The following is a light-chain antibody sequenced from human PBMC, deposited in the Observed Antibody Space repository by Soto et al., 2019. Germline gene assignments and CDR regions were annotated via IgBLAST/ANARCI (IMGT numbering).Light chain of an antibody. CDR3: QQYNNYPWT. CDR2: LAS. V-gene: IGKV1-5*03. J-gene: IGKJ1*01. CDR1: QSISSW. Sequence: DIQMTQSPSTLSASVGDRVSITCRASQSISSWLAWYQQKPGQAPTLLIYLASSLQTGAPSRFSGSGVGTDFTLTISSLQPDDFATYYCQQYNNYPWTFGQGTKVDIK.